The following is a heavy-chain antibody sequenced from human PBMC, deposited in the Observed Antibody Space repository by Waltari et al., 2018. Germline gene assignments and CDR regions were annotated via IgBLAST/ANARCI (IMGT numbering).Heavy chain of an antibody. D-gene: IGHD3-10*01. CDR2: IKEDGSEK. V-gene: IGHV3-7*01. CDR3: AREGAGGFDQ. J-gene: IGHJ4*02. CDR1: GFTFSSYW. Sequence: EVQLAESGGGLVQPGGSLRLSCAASGFTFSSYWMSWVRQAPRKGLEWVANIKEDGSEKDYVDSVKGRFTISRDNAKKSLYLQMNSLRAEDTAVYYCAREGAGGFDQWSQGTLVSVSS.